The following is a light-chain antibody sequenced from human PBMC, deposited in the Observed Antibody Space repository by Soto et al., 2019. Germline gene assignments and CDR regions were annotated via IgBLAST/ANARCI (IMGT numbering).Light chain of an antibody. J-gene: IGKJ2*01. CDR1: QSVSNKY. V-gene: IGKV3-20*01. CDR2: GSS. Sequence: EVVLTQSPGTLSLSPGERATLSCRASQSVSNKYLAWYQQKPGQAPRLLIFGSSDRATGIPDRFSGSGSGSDFTLTISRLEPEDFAVYYCQQYGSSPSYTFGQGTKLESK. CDR3: QQYGSSPSYT.